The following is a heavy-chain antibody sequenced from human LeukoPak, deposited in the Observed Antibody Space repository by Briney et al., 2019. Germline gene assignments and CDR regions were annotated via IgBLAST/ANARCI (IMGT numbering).Heavy chain of an antibody. D-gene: IGHD1-26*01. CDR2: IYHSGCT. J-gene: IGHJ4*02. Sequence: PSGTLSLTCAVSGGSISSSNWWSWVRQPPGKGLEWIGEIYHSGCTNYNPSLKSRVTISVDKSKNQFSLKLSSVTAADTAVYYCAWTGIVGATNIDCWGQGTLVTVSS. CDR1: GGSISSSNW. V-gene: IGHV4-4*02. CDR3: AWTGIVGATNIDC.